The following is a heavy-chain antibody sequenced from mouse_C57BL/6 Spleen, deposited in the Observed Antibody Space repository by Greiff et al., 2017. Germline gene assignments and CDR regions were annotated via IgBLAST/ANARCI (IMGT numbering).Heavy chain of an antibody. Sequence: QVQLKQPGAELVKPGASVKMSCKASGYTFTSYWITWVKQRPGQGLEWIGDIYPGSGSTNYNEKFTSKATLTVDTSSSTAYMQLSSLTSEDSAVYYCASEDYDGVWFAYWGQGTLVTVSA. V-gene: IGHV1-55*01. J-gene: IGHJ3*01. CDR2: IYPGSGST. CDR3: ASEDYDGVWFAY. CDR1: GYTFTSYW. D-gene: IGHD2-3*01.